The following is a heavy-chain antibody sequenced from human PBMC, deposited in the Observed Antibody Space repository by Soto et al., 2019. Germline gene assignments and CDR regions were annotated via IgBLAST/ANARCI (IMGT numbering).Heavy chain of an antibody. CDR1: GFTFSTFS. D-gene: IGHD6-6*01. J-gene: IGHJ4*02. V-gene: IGHV3-48*02. Sequence: EVQLVESGGGSVQPGVSVRLSGAASGFTFSTFSMNWVLPASGRGLEWISYIIGGGRSIAYADSVKGRSTISRDNAQNALYLQRDSLTDEDTAVYYFARDLVSAFDSWGQGTLVTVSS. CDR2: IIGGGRSI. CDR3: ARDLVSAFDS.